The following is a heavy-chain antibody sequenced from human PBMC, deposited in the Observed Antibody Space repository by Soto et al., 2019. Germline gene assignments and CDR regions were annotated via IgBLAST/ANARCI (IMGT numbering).Heavy chain of an antibody. CDR2: IDPSGGRT. V-gene: IGHV1-46*01. CDR3: ARDPEDLVLVPSAKRSRGSGGMDV. Sequence: QVQLVQSGAEVKKPGASVKVSCKASGYTFTSYYMHWVRQAPGQGLEWMGIIDPSGGRTSYPQKFQGRVTMTWDTSTSTVYMDLSSLRSEDTAVYYCARDPEDLVLVPSAKRSRGSGGMDVWGQGTTVTVSS. D-gene: IGHD2-2*01. CDR1: GYTFTSYY. J-gene: IGHJ6*02.